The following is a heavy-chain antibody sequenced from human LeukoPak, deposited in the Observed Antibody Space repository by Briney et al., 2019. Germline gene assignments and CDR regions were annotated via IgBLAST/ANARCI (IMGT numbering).Heavy chain of an antibody. J-gene: IGHJ5*02. Sequence: TSSETLSLTCTVSGGSISSSSYYWGWIRQPPGKGLEWIGSIYYSGSTYYNPSLKSRVTISVDTSKNQFSLKLSSVTAADTAVYYCARVSHPGNAITMITWGQGTLVTVSS. CDR2: IYYSGST. CDR3: ARVSHPGNAITMIT. V-gene: IGHV4-39*07. CDR1: GGSISSSSYY. D-gene: IGHD3-22*01.